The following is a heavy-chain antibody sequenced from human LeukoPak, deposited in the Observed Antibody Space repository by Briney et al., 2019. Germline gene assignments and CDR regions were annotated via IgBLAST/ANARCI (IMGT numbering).Heavy chain of an antibody. J-gene: IGHJ4*02. Sequence: SETLSLTCTVSGGSISGSYWSWIRQPPGKELEWIGYVNSQADTKYNPSLKSRVSLSIDTSKNQFSLRLTSLTAADTAVYYCARAWIMGDFDIWGQGFLVTVSS. CDR1: GGSISGSY. CDR3: ARAWIMGDFDI. CDR2: VNSQADT. V-gene: IGHV4-59*01. D-gene: IGHD2-2*03.